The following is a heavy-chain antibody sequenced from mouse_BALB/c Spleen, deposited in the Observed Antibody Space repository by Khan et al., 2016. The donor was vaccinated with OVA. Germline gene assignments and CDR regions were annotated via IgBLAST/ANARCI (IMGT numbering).Heavy chain of an antibody. Sequence: VQLQQSGPVLVRPGASVKISCKASGYSFTGYFMNWVMQSHGKSLEWIGRINPHIGETFYNQRFKDKATLTVDGSSSTAHMELRSLASEDSAVYYCTRIYRSDFDYWGQGTTLTVSS. CDR1: GYSFTGYF. D-gene: IGHD1-1*01. CDR3: TRIYRSDFDY. J-gene: IGHJ2*01. CDR2: INPHIGET. V-gene: IGHV1-20*02.